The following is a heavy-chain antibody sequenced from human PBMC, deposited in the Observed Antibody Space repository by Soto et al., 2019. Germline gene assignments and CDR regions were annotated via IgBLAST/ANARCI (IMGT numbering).Heavy chain of an antibody. Sequence: QITLKESGPTLVKPTQTLTLTCTFSGFSLSTSRVGVGWIRQPPGKALEWLALIYWDDDKRYSPSLKTKLTITTDNSKHQVVLTMTNMDPVDTATYYCAHYRIFGYYMYSLDSWGQGTLVTVSS. J-gene: IGHJ4*02. CDR1: GFSLSTSRVG. CDR3: AHYRIFGYYMYSLDS. V-gene: IGHV2-5*02. CDR2: IYWDDDK. D-gene: IGHD4-17*01.